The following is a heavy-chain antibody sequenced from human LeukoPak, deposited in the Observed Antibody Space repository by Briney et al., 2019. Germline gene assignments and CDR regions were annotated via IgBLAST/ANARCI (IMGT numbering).Heavy chain of an antibody. J-gene: IGHJ4*02. CDR1: GGSISFDY. V-gene: IGHV4-59*08. D-gene: IGHD2-21*02. CDR2: IHYSGAT. CDR3: ATLRGASTAVFDS. Sequence: PSETLSLTCTVSGGSISFDYWSWIRQSPGKRLEWIGYIHYSGATNYSPSLKSRVTISVDTPKNQFSLKLSSVTAADTALYYCATLRGASTAVFDSWGQGALVTVSS.